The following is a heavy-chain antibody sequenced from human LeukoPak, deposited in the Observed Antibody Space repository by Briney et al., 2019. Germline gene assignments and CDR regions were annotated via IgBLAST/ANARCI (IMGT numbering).Heavy chain of an antibody. CDR3: ARGRGSSWYYFDS. CDR1: GGSISSSY. CDR2: IYYSGST. V-gene: IGHV4-59*08. J-gene: IGHJ4*02. Sequence: PSETLSLTCTVSGGSISSSYWSWIRQPPGKGLEWIAYIYYSGSTDYNPSLKSRVTISVDTSKNQFSLKLRSVTAADTAVYYCARGRGSSWYYFDSWGQGTLVTVSS. D-gene: IGHD6-13*01.